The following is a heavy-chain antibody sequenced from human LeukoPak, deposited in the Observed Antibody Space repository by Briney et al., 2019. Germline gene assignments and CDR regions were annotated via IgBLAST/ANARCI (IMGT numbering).Heavy chain of an antibody. CDR1: GGSISSGGYY. CDR3: ARGSYDILTGTNWFDP. V-gene: IGHV4-31*03. CDR2: IYYSGST. Sequence: PSQTLSLTCTVSGGSISSGGYYWSWIRQHPGKGLEWIGYIYYSGSTYYDPSLKSRVTISVDTSKNQFSLKLSSVTAADTAVYYCARGSYDILTGTNWFDPWGQGTLVTVSS. J-gene: IGHJ5*02. D-gene: IGHD3-9*01.